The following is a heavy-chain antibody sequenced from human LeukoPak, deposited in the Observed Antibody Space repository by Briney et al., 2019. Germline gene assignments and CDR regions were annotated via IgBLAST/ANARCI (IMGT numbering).Heavy chain of an antibody. CDR1: GFTFSSYS. V-gene: IGHV3-21*01. D-gene: IGHD2-2*01. CDR2: IISISSHI. CDR3: ARTRAPSNGRVLYYMDV. Sequence: GGSLRLSCAASGFTFSSYSMNWVRQAPGKGLEWVASIISISSHIYYADSVKGRFTISRDNAKNSLYLQMNSVRAEDTAVYYCARTRAPSNGRVLYYMDVWGKGTTVTVSS. J-gene: IGHJ6*03.